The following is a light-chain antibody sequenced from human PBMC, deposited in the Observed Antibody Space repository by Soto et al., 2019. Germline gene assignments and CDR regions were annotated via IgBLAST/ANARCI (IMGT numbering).Light chain of an antibody. J-gene: IGKJ5*01. Sequence: IQMTQSASTLSATVQDRVTITCRASQSISSWLAWYQQKPGKAPKLLIYDASSLESGVPSRFSGSGSGTEFTLTISSLQPDDFATYYCQQYNSYSTFGQGTRLEIK. V-gene: IGKV1-5*01. CDR2: DAS. CDR1: QSISSW. CDR3: QQYNSYST.